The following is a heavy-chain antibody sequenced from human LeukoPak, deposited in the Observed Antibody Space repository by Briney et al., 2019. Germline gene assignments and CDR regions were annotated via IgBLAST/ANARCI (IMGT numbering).Heavy chain of an antibody. J-gene: IGHJ4*02. D-gene: IGHD2-2*01. CDR1: GYTFTSYG. CDR3: ARELGYCSSTSCPDDY. Sequence: ASVKVSCKASGYTFTSYGISWVRQAPGQGLEWMGWISAYNGNTNYAQKLQGRVTMTTDTSTSTAYMELGSLRSDDTAVYYCARELGYCSSTSCPDDYWGQGTLVTVSS. V-gene: IGHV1-18*01. CDR2: ISAYNGNT.